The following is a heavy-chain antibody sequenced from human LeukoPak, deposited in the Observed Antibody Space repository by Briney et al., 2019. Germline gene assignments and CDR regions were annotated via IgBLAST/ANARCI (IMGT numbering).Heavy chain of an antibody. CDR1: GYSISSAYY. CDR2: IYHSGST. CDR3: ARCPAGSGSWCYFDY. V-gene: IGHV4-38-2*02. D-gene: IGHD1-26*01. Sequence: PSETLSLTCTVPGYSISSAYYWGWIRQPPGKGLEWIGSIYHSGSTYYNPSLKSRVTISVDTSKNQFSLKLSSVTAADTAVYYCARCPAGSGSWCYFDYWGQGTLVTVSS. J-gene: IGHJ4*02.